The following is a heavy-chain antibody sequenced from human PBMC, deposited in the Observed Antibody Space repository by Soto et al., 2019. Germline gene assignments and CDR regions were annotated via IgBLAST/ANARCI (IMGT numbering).Heavy chain of an antibody. Sequence: SETLSLTCAVSGGSISSGGYSWSWIRQPPGKGLEWIGYIYHSGSTYYNPSLKSRVTISVDRSKNQFSLKLSSVTAADTAVYYCARGLVTSGGRAFDIWGQGTTVTVSS. CDR2: IYHSGST. J-gene: IGHJ3*02. CDR3: ARGLVTSGGRAFDI. V-gene: IGHV4-30-2*01. CDR1: GGSISSGGYS. D-gene: IGHD2-21*02.